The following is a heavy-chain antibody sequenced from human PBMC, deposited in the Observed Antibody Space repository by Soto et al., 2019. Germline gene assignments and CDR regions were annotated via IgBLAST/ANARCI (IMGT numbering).Heavy chain of an antibody. CDR3: ARGAGLEPSYYGMDV. V-gene: IGHV3-23*01. CDR1: KFTFRSYA. D-gene: IGHD1-1*01. J-gene: IGHJ6*02. CDR2: ISGSGGST. Sequence: EVQLLESGGGLVQPGGSLRLSCGASKFTFRSYAMSWVRQAPGKGLEWVSGISGSGGSTYYADSVKGRFSISRDNSKNTLFLQMNSLRAEDTALYYCARGAGLEPSYYGMDVWGHGTTVTVSS.